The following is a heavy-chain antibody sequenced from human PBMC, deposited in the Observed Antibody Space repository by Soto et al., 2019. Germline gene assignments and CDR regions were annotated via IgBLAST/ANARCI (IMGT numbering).Heavy chain of an antibody. J-gene: IGHJ4*02. Sequence: GWSLRLSCAASGFTFSSYAMHWVRQAPGKGLEWVAVISYDGGNKYYADSVKGRFTISRDNSKNTLYLQMNSLRAEDTAVYYCARAPASGGYDSSGYYYGFDYWGQGT. CDR1: GFTFSSYA. D-gene: IGHD3-22*01. CDR2: ISYDGGNK. CDR3: ARAPASGGYDSSGYYYGFDY. V-gene: IGHV3-30-3*01.